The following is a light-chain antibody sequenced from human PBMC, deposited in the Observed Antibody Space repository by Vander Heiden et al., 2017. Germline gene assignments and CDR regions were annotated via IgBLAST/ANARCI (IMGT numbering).Light chain of an antibody. CDR1: SSNIGINT. CDR2: RDN. J-gene: IGLJ3*02. CDR3: AAWDDSLNDWF. Sequence: QSGLTQPPSASGTPGQRVSFACSGRSSNIGINTVNWYQQLPGTAPKLLIYRDNQRPSGGPGRFSGSKSGTSASLAISGLQSDDEADYYCAAWDDSLNDWFFGGGTKLTVL. V-gene: IGLV1-44*01.